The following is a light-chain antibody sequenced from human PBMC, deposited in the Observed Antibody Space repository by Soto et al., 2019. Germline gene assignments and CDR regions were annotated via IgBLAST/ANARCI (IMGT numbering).Light chain of an antibody. J-gene: IGKJ5*01. CDR2: WAS. Sequence: DIVMTQSPDSLAVSLGERATINCKSSQSVLYSSNNKNYLAWYQQKPGQPPKLLIYWASTRESGVPDRFSGSVSETDFPLTTSSLQAEDVAVYLCQQYYSTLITFGHGTRLEIK. CDR3: QQYYSTLIT. CDR1: QSVLYSSNNKNY. V-gene: IGKV4-1*01.